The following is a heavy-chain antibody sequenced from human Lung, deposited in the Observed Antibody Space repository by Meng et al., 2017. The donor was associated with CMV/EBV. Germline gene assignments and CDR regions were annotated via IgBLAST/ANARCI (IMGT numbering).Heavy chain of an antibody. CDR1: GGSISSSSYY. CDR2: IYYSGST. V-gene: IGHV4-39*07. D-gene: IGHD3-22*01. J-gene: IGHJ3*02. Sequence: CTVSGGSISSSSYYWGWIRQPPGKGMEWIGSIYYSGSTYYNPSLKSRVTISVDTSKNQFSLKLSSVTAADTAVYYCARDPITMIVFKLSDADALDILGQRTIVAVSS. CDR3: ARDPITMIVFKLSDADALDI.